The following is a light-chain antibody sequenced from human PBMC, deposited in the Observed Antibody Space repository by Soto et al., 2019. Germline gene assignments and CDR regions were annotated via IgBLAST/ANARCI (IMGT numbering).Light chain of an antibody. CDR3: QQRSNWPPT. Sequence: ESVLTQSPGTLSLSPGERATLSCRASQSVSSNYLAWYQQKPGQAPRLLIYGASTRATGIPDRFSGSGSGTDFTLTISRLEPEDSAVYYCQQRSNWPPTFGQGTRLEIK. V-gene: IGKV3D-20*02. J-gene: IGKJ5*01. CDR1: QSVSSNY. CDR2: GAS.